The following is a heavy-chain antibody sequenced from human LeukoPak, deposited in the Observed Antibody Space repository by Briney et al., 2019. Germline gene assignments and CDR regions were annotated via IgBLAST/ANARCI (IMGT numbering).Heavy chain of an antibody. V-gene: IGHV4-59*01. CDR2: IYYSGST. CDR3: ARVSASSGWFGGGIYYYYGMDV. D-gene: IGHD6-19*01. J-gene: IGHJ6*02. CDR1: GGSISSYY. Sequence: SETLSLTCTVSGGSISSYYWSWIRQPPGKGLEWIGYIYYSGSTNYNPSLKGRVTISVDTSKNQFSLKLSSVTAADTAVYYCARVSASSGWFGGGIYYYYGMDVWGQGTTVTVSS.